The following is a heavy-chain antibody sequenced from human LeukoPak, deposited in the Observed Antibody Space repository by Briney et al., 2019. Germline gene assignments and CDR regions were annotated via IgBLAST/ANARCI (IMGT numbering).Heavy chain of an antibody. CDR1: GYTFTNYG. CDR3: ARGLDTTMVTRSYGMDV. D-gene: IGHD5-18*01. Sequence: RRASVKVSCKASGYTFTNYGISWVRQAPGQGLEWMGWISAYNGNTDYAQKVQGGVTVTTDTSTSTAYMELRSLRSDDTAVYYCARGLDTTMVTRSYGMDVWGQGTTVTVSS. J-gene: IGHJ6*02. CDR2: ISAYNGNT. V-gene: IGHV1-18*01.